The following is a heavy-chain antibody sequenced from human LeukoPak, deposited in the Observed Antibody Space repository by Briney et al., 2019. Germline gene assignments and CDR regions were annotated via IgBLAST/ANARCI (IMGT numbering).Heavy chain of an antibody. V-gene: IGHV4-39*07. J-gene: IGHJ6*03. CDR1: SGSISTSNYY. D-gene: IGHD3-10*02. Sequence: PSETLSLTCTVSSGSISTSNYYWGWVRQPPGKALEWIGNIFYSGSTYYSPSLKSRVSISVDTSKNQFSLKLSSVTAADTAVYYCARCTGKDHYYYYYYMDVWGKGTTVTVSS. CDR3: ARCTGKDHYYYYYYMDV. CDR2: IFYSGST.